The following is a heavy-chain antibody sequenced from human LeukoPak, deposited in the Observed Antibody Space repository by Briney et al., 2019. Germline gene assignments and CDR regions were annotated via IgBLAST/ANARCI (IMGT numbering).Heavy chain of an antibody. V-gene: IGHV6-1*01. Sequence: SQTLSRTCAISGDSVSSNSAAWNWIIQSPSKRLEWLGRTYYRSKWYNDYAVSVKSRITINPDTSKNQFSLQLNSVTPEDTAVYYCARDPSSGWPIVDAFDIWGQGTMVTVSS. D-gene: IGHD6-19*01. CDR1: GDSVSSNSAA. CDR3: ARDPSSGWPIVDAFDI. CDR2: TYYRSKWYN. J-gene: IGHJ3*02.